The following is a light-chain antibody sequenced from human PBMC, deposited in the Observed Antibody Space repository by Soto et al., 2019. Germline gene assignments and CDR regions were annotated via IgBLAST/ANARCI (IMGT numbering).Light chain of an antibody. V-gene: IGLV2-14*01. Sequence: QSALTQPASVSGSPGQSITISCTGTSSDVGGYNYVSWYQQYPGKAPKVLIYEVNNRPSGVSNRFSGSKSANTASLTISGLQAEDEADYYCSSFTTRHTWVFGGGTKVTVL. CDR3: SSFTTRHTWV. CDR1: SSDVGGYNY. J-gene: IGLJ3*02. CDR2: EVN.